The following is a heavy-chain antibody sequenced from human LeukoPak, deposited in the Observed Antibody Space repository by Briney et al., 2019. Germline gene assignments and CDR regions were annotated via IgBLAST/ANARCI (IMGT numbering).Heavy chain of an antibody. CDR3: ARDRRIAAAVSDAFDI. CDR2: IIPILGIA. CDR1: GGTFSSYA. D-gene: IGHD6-13*01. Sequence: GASVKVSCKASGGTFSSYAISWVRQAPGQGLEWMGRIIPILGIANYAQKFQGRVTITADKSTSTAYMELCSLRSEDTAVYYCARDRRIAAAVSDAFDIWGQGTMVTVSS. J-gene: IGHJ3*02. V-gene: IGHV1-69*04.